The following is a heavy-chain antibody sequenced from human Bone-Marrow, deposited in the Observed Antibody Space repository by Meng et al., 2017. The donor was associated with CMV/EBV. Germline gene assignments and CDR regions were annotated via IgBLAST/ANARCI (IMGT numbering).Heavy chain of an antibody. CDR2: IKSKTDGGTT. CDR1: GFTFSNAW. V-gene: IGHV3-15*01. D-gene: IGHD6-19*01. CDR3: TTDTVAVASTLRDWYYGMDV. Sequence: GESLKISCAASGFTFSNAWMSWVRQAPGKGLEWVGRIKSKTDGGTTDYAAPVKGRFTISRDDSKNTLYLQMNSLKTEDTAVYYCTTDTVAVASTLRDWYYGMDVWGQRTTVTVSS. J-gene: IGHJ6*02.